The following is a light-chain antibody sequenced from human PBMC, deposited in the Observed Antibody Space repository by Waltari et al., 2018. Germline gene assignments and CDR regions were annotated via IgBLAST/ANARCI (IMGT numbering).Light chain of an antibody. CDR2: RNN. V-gene: IGLV1-44*01. Sequence: QSVLTQPPSASGTPGQRVTISCSGGSSNIGSNAVSWYQQRPGAAPQALTHRNNQRPSGVPDRFSGSKSGTSASLAISGLQSEDEADYYCAGWDDTLNGPLFGTGTKVTVL. CDR1: SSNIGSNA. J-gene: IGLJ1*01. CDR3: AGWDDTLNGPL.